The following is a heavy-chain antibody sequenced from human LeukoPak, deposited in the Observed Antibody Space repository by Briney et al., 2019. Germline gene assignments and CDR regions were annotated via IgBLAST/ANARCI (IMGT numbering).Heavy chain of an antibody. D-gene: IGHD3-3*01. Sequence: PSETLSLTCTVSGGAVSSSRHSWTWVRQPPGKGLEWIGILYYNGRTFYNPSLKSRVTISVDTSKNQFSLKLSSVTAADFAVYYCATGKVFPTYDFWSGPIDYWGQGTLVTVSS. CDR2: LYYNGRT. CDR3: ATGKVFPTYDFWSGPIDY. J-gene: IGHJ4*02. V-gene: IGHV4-39*07. CDR1: GGAVSSSRHS.